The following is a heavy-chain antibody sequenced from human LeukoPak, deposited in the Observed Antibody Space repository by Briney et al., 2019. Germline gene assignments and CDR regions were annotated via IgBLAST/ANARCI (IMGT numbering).Heavy chain of an antibody. V-gene: IGHV5-51*01. D-gene: IGHD2-2*01. J-gene: IGHJ6*02. CDR2: IYPGDSDT. Sequence: GESLKISCKGSGYSFTSYWIGWVRQMPGKGLEWMGIIYPGDSDTTYSPSFQGQVTISADKSISTAYLQWSSLKASDTAMYYCARRDGYCSSTSCYADYYYGMDIWGQGTTVTVSS. CDR3: ARRDGYCSSTSCYADYYYGMDI. CDR1: GYSFTSYW.